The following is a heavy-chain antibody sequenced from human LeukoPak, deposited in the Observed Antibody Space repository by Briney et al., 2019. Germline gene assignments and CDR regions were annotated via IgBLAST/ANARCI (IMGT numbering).Heavy chain of an antibody. CDR1: GFTFDDYG. J-gene: IGHJ4*02. CDR2: INWNGGST. Sequence: GGSLRLSCAASGFTFDDYGMSWVRQAPGKGLEWVSGINWNGGSTGYADSVKGRFTISRDNAKSSLYLQMNSLRAEDTALYYCARDIGGYCTNGVCPVFDYWGQGTLVTVSS. V-gene: IGHV3-20*04. D-gene: IGHD2-8*01. CDR3: ARDIGGYCTNGVCPVFDY.